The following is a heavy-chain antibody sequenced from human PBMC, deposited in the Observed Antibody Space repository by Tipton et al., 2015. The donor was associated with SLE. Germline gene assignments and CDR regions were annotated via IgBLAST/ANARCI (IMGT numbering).Heavy chain of an antibody. CDR2: MNPNSGNT. CDR3: ARAGGITIFGVGTPPEYFQH. D-gene: IGHD3-3*01. CDR1: GYTFISYD. V-gene: IGHV1-8*01. J-gene: IGHJ1*01. Sequence: QLVQSGPEVKKPGASVKVSCKASGYTFISYDINWVRQATGQGLEWMGWMNPNSGNTGYAQKFQGRVTMTRNTSISTAYMELSSLRSEDTAVYYCARAGGITIFGVGTPPEYFQHWGQGTLVTVSS.